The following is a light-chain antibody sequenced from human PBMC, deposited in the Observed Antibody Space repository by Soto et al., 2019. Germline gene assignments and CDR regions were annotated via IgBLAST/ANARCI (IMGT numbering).Light chain of an antibody. J-gene: IGKJ4*01. Sequence: EIVMTQSPATLSVSPGETATLSCRASRSVSSNLGWYQQEPGQAPRLLIYSASTRATGIPARFSGSGSGTEFTLTISSLQSEDFAVYYCQQYNGWPLTFGGGTKVDIK. V-gene: IGKV3-15*01. CDR1: RSVSSN. CDR3: QQYNGWPLT. CDR2: SAS.